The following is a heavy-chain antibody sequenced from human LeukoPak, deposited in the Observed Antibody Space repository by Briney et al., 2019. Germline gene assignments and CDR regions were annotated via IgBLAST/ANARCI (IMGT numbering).Heavy chain of an antibody. CDR3: ARVRPYYYDSSSLSSSYYFDY. CDR1: GGSISSGSYY. J-gene: IGHJ4*02. V-gene: IGHV4-61*02. CDR2: IYSSGTI. D-gene: IGHD3-22*01. Sequence: SETLSLTCTVSGGSISSGSYYWSWIRQPAGKGLEWIGRIYSSGTIEYNPSLKSRVTISVDTSKNQFSLKLSSVTAADTAVYFCARVRPYYYDSSSLSSSYYFDYWGQGTLVTLSS.